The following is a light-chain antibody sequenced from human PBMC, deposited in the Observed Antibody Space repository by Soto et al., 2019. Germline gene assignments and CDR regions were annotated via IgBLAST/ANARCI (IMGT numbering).Light chain of an antibody. V-gene: IGLV2-8*01. Sequence: QSVLTQPPSASGSPGQSVTISCTGTGSDVASYDYVSWYQQHPGKAPKLIIYEVTKRPSGVPDRFSASKSGTTASLTVPGLQAEDEADYYCSSYADTNNLVFGGGTKVTVL. CDR1: GSDVASYDY. CDR3: SSYADTNNLV. J-gene: IGLJ2*01. CDR2: EVT.